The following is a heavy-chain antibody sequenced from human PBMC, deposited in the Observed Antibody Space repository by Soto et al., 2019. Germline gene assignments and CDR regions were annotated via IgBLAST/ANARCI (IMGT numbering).Heavy chain of an antibody. CDR1: GYTFTSYG. V-gene: IGHV1-18*04. D-gene: IGHD3-3*01. CDR2: ISAYNGNT. Sequence: ASVKVSCKASGYTFTSYGISWVRQAPGQGLEWMGWISAYNGNTNYAQKLQGRVTMTTDTSTSTAYMELRSLRSDDTAVYYCAKSNFWSCYENWFDPWGQGTLVTVSS. J-gene: IGHJ5*02. CDR3: AKSNFWSCYENWFDP.